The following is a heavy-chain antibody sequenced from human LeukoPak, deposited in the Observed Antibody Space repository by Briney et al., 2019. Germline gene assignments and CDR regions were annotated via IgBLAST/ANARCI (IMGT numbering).Heavy chain of an antibody. CDR3: ARDFGTVAGIWFGY. D-gene: IGHD6-19*01. V-gene: IGHV3-48*03. J-gene: IGHJ4*02. Sequence: GGSLRLSCAASGFTFSSYEMNWVRQAPGKGLEWVSYISSSGSTIYYADSVKGRFTISRDNAKNSLYLQMNSLRAEDTAVYYCARDFGTVAGIWFGYWGQGTLVTVSS. CDR2: ISSSGSTI. CDR1: GFTFSSYE.